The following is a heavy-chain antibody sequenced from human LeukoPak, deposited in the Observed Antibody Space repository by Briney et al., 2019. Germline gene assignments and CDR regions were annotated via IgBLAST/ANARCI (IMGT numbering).Heavy chain of an antibody. CDR3: ARGPFDP. J-gene: IGHJ5*02. CDR1: GFTFSSYA. Sequence: GRSLRLSCAASGFTFSSYAIHWVRQAPGKGLEWVAVISYDGSNKYYADSVKGRFTISRGNSKNTLYLQMNSLRAEDTAVYYCARGPFDPWGQGTLVTVSS. V-gene: IGHV3-30-3*01. CDR2: ISYDGSNK.